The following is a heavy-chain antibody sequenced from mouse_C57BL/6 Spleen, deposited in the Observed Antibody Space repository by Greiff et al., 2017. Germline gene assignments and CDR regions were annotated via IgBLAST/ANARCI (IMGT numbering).Heavy chain of an antibody. Sequence: DVKLVESGPGMVKPSQSLSLTCTVTSYSITSGYDWHWIRHFPGNKLEWMGYISYSGSTNYNPSLKSRISITHDTSKNHFFLKLNSVTTEDTATYYWARTHDYGSSWGAMDYWGQGTSVTVSS. CDR1: SYSITSGYD. J-gene: IGHJ4*01. V-gene: IGHV3-1*01. D-gene: IGHD1-1*01. CDR3: ARTHDYGSSWGAMDY. CDR2: ISYSGST.